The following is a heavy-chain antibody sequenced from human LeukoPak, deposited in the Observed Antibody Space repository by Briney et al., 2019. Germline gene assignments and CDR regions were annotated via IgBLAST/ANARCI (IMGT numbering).Heavy chain of an antibody. D-gene: IGHD6-13*01. CDR1: GFTFSDYY. J-gene: IGHJ4*02. V-gene: IGHV3-72*01. CDR3: TRSPSSGSFVFDY. Sequence: GGSLRLSCAASGFTFSDYYMEWVRQAPGKGLEWVGRIRNQANGRTTEYATSVRGRFIISRDDSQNSIYLQMNSLKTEDTAAYYCTRSPSSGSFVFDYWGQGTLVTVSS. CDR2: IRNQANGRTT.